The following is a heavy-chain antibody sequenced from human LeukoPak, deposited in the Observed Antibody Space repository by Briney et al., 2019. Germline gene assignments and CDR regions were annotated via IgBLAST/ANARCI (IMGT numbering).Heavy chain of an antibody. Sequence: GGSLRLSCAASGFTFSSYAMGWVRQAPGKGLEWVSAISGSGGSTYYADSVKGRFTISRDNAKNSLYLQMNSLRAEDTAVYYCARGLSIAARGWFDPWGQGTLVTVSS. CDR3: ARGLSIAARGWFDP. J-gene: IGHJ5*02. CDR1: GFTFSSYA. V-gene: IGHV3-23*01. D-gene: IGHD6-6*01. CDR2: ISGSGGST.